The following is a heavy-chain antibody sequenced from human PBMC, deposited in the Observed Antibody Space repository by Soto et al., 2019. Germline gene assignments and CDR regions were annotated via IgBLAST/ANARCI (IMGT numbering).Heavy chain of an antibody. D-gene: IGHD3-10*01. CDR3: ARDRGLYGSGSYNYFDY. CDR2: INPSGGST. V-gene: IGHV1-46*03. Sequence: ASVKVSCKASGYTFTSYYMHWVRQAPGQGLGWMGIINPSGGSTSYAQKFQGRVTMTRDTSTSTVYMELSSLRSEDTAVYYCARDRGLYGSGSYNYFDYWGQGTLVTVSS. CDR1: GYTFTSYY. J-gene: IGHJ4*02.